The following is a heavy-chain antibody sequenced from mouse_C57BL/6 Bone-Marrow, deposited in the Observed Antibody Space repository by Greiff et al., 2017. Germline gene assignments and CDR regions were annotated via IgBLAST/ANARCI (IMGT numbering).Heavy chain of an antibody. Sequence: QVQLQQPGAELVMPGASVKLSCKASGYTFTSYWMHWVTQRPGQGLEWIGEIDPSDSYTNYNQKFKGKSTLTVDKSSSTAYMQLSSLTSEDSAVYYCARDGSSYDYAMDYWGQGTSVTVSS. D-gene: IGHD1-1*01. CDR1: GYTFTSYW. J-gene: IGHJ4*01. V-gene: IGHV1-69*01. CDR2: IDPSDSYT. CDR3: ARDGSSYDYAMDY.